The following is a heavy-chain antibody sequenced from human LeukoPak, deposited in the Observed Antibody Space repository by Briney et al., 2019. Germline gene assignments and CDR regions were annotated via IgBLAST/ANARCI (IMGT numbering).Heavy chain of an antibody. V-gene: IGHV4-61*02. J-gene: IGHJ4*02. CDR3: ASGFRGQLGYFDY. CDR2: IYISGST. CDR1: GDSISSGSYY. D-gene: IGHD1-1*01. Sequence: SETLSLTCTASGDSISSGSYYWSWIRQPAGKGLEWIGRIYISGSTDYNPSLKSRVTISVDTSKNQFSLGLSSVTAADTALYYCASGFRGQLGYFDYWGQGTLVTVSS.